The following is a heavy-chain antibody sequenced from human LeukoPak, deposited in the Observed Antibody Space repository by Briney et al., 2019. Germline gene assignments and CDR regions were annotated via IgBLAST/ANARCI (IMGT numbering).Heavy chain of an antibody. J-gene: IGHJ4*01. CDR1: GFIFSNAR. CDR3: FDYDNSGPWDY. V-gene: IGHV3-15*01. Sequence: GGSLRLSCAASGFIFSNARMNWVRQAPGKGLEWVGHIKRKTAGGTTDYAAPVKGRFTISRDDSKNTLYLQMNSLKTEDTANYYFFDYDNSGPWDYWEQGTLVTASA. D-gene: IGHD3-22*01. CDR2: IKRKTAGGTT.